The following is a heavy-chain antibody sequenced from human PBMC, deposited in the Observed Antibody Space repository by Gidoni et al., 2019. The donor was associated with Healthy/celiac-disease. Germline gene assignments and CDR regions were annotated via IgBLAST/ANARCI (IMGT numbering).Heavy chain of an antibody. CDR2: ISSSSSYI. D-gene: IGHD5-18*01. Sequence: EVQLVESGGGVVKPGGSLTRACAASGFTFSSYSMNWVRQAPGKGLEWVSSISSSSSYIYYADSVKGRFTISRDNAKNSLYLQMNSLRAEDTAVYYCARDGVYSHGSADYWGQGTLVTVSS. CDR3: ARDGVYSHGSADY. CDR1: GFTFSSYS. V-gene: IGHV3-21*01. J-gene: IGHJ4*02.